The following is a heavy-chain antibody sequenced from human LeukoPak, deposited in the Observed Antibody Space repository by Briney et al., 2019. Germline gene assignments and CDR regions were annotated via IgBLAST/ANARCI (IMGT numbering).Heavy chain of an antibody. CDR3: ARSKIAARGGLFDY. D-gene: IGHD6-6*01. J-gene: IGHJ4*02. V-gene: IGHV3-30-3*01. CDR2: ISYDGSNK. Sequence: GGSLRLSCAASGFTFSSYAMHWVRQAPGKGLEWVAVISYDGSNKYYANSVKGRFTIPRDNSKNTLYLQMNSLRAEDTAVYYCARSKIAARGGLFDYWGQGTLVTVSS. CDR1: GFTFSSYA.